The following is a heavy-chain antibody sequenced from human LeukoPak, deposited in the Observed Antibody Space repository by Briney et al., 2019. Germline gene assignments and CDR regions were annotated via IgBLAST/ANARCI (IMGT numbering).Heavy chain of an antibody. J-gene: IGHJ4*02. CDR3: ARAVYSSGWPDV. D-gene: IGHD6-19*01. Sequence: PETLSLTCTVSGGSIISYYWSWIRQPPGGGLEWIGYIYDTGSTKIKDSLKGRVAISVDTSKNRFSLKLSSVTAADTAVYYCARAVYSSGWPDVWGQGTLVTVSS. CDR1: GGSIISYY. V-gene: IGHV4-59*01. CDR2: IYDTGST.